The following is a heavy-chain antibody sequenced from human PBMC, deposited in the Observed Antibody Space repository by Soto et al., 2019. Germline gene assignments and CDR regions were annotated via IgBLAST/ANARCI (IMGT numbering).Heavy chain of an antibody. J-gene: IGHJ4*02. Sequence: QVQLQESGPGLVKPSETLSLTCTVSGGSISSGSYYWSWIRQPPGKGLEWIGYVYDSGNTNYNPSLTSPITMSVETSQNQFSLKLSSVTAADTAVYYCARGGGLTATFDYWGQGTLVTVSS. D-gene: IGHD5-18*01. CDR1: GGSISSGSYY. CDR2: VYDSGNT. CDR3: ARGGGLTATFDY. V-gene: IGHV4-61*01.